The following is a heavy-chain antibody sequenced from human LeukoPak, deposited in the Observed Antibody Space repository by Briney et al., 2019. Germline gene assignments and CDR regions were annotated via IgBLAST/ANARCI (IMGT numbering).Heavy chain of an antibody. CDR3: ARGYYYDSSGYYYESFDY. CDR1: GGTFSSYA. J-gene: IGHJ4*02. Sequence: SVKVSCKASGGTFSSYAISWVRQAPGQGLEWMGGIIPIFGTAIYAQKFQGRVTITADESTSTAYMELSSLRPEDTAVYYCARGYYYDSSGYYYESFDYWGQGTLVTVSS. D-gene: IGHD3-22*01. V-gene: IGHV1-69*13. CDR2: IIPIFGTA.